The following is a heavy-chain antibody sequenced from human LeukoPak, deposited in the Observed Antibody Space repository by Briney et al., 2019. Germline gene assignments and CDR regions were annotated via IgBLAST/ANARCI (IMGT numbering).Heavy chain of an antibody. Sequence: GGSLRLSCAASGFTFGSYWMSWVRQAPGKGLEWVANIKQDGSEKYYVDSVKGRFTTSRDNAKNSLFLQMNSLRAEDTAVYYCARDSGFSYGRFDDWGQGTLVTVSS. CDR1: GFTFGSYW. CDR2: IKQDGSEK. CDR3: ARDSGFSYGRFDD. D-gene: IGHD5-18*01. V-gene: IGHV3-7*01. J-gene: IGHJ4*02.